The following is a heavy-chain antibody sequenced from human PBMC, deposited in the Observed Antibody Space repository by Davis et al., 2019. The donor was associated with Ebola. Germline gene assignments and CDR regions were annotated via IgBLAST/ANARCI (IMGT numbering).Heavy chain of an antibody. CDR1: VITFSSYA. J-gene: IGHJ4*02. CDR3: ATASAGTY. Sequence: GESLKISCTDSVITFSSYAMTWVRHAPGKGLDWVSAIRENGIKTHYADSVKGRFTISRDNSKNTLYLQMNSLRVEDTAVYYCATASAGTYWGQGALVTVSS. V-gene: IGHV3-23*01. D-gene: IGHD6-13*01. CDR2: IRENGIKT.